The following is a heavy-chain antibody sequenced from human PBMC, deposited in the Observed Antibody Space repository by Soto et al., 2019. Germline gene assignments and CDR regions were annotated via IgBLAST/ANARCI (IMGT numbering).Heavy chain of an antibody. D-gene: IGHD6-19*01. Sequence: EVQLVESGGGLVQPGGSVRLSCEASGFTFTSDSMTWVRQAPGKGLEWVSSISSHGRDIFYADSVKGRFTISRDNAKDALHLQMNSLTGDDSAVYYCASGAALAGKLDLWGQGTLVSVSS. V-gene: IGHV3-21*06. CDR3: ASGAALAGKLDL. CDR1: GFTFTSDS. CDR2: ISSHGRDI. J-gene: IGHJ4*02.